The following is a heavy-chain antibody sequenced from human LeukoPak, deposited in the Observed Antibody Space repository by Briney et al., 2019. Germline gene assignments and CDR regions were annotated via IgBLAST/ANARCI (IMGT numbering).Heavy chain of an antibody. CDR2: IIPIFGTA. CDR1: GGTFSSYA. J-gene: IGHJ4*02. Sequence: GSSVKVSCKASGGTFSSYAISWVRQAPGQGLEWMGGIIPIFGTANHAQKFQGRVTMTRDTSTSTVYMELRSLTSEDTAMYYCARDLSITIFGVVTYPDYWGQGTLITVSS. V-gene: IGHV1-69*05. CDR3: ARDLSITIFGVVTYPDY. D-gene: IGHD3-3*01.